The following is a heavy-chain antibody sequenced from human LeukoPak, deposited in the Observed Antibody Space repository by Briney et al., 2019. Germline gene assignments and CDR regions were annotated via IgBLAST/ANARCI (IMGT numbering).Heavy chain of an antibody. Sequence: PGGSLRLSCAASGFTFSSYGMHWVRQAPGKGLERVAVIWYDGSNKYYADSVKGRFTISRDNSKNTLYLQMNSLRAEDTAVYYCARTTHSGSYYNYFDYWGQGTLVTVSS. CDR2: IWYDGSNK. V-gene: IGHV3-33*01. CDR1: GFTFSSYG. D-gene: IGHD3-10*01. CDR3: ARTTHSGSYYNYFDY. J-gene: IGHJ4*02.